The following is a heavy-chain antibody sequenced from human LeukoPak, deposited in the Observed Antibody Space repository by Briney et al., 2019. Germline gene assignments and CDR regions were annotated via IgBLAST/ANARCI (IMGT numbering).Heavy chain of an antibody. CDR1: RFTFSNYW. J-gene: IGHJ4*02. CDR2: IKDDGSQK. Sequence: GGSLRLSCEGSRFTFSNYWMSWVRQAPGKGLEWVANIKDDGSQKNYIDSVRGRFTISRDNAKASVFLQMNSLSFDDTAVYYCASTNAGTTWSFDSWGQGTLVTVSS. V-gene: IGHV3-7*01. CDR3: ASTNAGTTWSFDS. D-gene: IGHD1-1*01.